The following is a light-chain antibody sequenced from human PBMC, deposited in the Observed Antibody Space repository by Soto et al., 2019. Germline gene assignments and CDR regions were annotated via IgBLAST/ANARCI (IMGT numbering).Light chain of an antibody. CDR1: SSDIGIYNY. CDR3: SSSAGSNKSI. CDR2: EVT. J-gene: IGLJ2*01. Sequence: QSVLTQPPSASGSPGQSVTISCTGTSSDIGIYNYVSWYQQYPGKAPKLMIYEVTKRPSGVPDRFSGSKSGNTASLTVSGLQAEDEADYYCSSSAGSNKSIFGGGTKLTVL. V-gene: IGLV2-8*01.